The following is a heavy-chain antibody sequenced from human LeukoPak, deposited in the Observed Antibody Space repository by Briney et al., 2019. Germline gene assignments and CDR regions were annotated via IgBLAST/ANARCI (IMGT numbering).Heavy chain of an antibody. J-gene: IGHJ3*01. CDR1: GGSFSGYY. CDR3: ARTDERRQWLVPS. V-gene: IGHV4-34*01. CDR2: INHSGST. Sequence: PSETLSLTCAVYGGSFSGYYWSWIRQPPGKGLEWIGEINHSGSTNYNPSLKSRVTISVDRSKNQFSLKLSSVTAADTAVYYCARTDERRQWLVPSWGQGTMVTVSS. D-gene: IGHD6-19*01.